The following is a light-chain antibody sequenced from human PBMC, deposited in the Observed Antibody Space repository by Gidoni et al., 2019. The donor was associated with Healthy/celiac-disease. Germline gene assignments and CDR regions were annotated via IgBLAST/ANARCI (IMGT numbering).Light chain of an antibody. CDR1: SSDVGGYNY. Sequence: QSALTQPPSASGSPDQSVTISCTGTSSDVGGYNYVSWYQHHPGKAPKLMIYEVSKRPSGVPDRFSGSKSGNTASLTVSGLQAEDEADYYCSSYAGSNNHVVFGGGTKLTVL. CDR3: SSYAGSNNHVV. V-gene: IGLV2-8*01. CDR2: EVS. J-gene: IGLJ2*01.